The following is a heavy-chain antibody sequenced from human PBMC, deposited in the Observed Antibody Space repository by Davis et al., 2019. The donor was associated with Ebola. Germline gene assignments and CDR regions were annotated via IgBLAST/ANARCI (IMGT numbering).Heavy chain of an antibody. CDR2: ISAYNGNT. CDR1: GYTFTSYG. D-gene: IGHD1-26*01. J-gene: IGHJ4*02. CDR3: ARGLVGATPTGPFDY. V-gene: IGHV1-18*01. Sequence: ASVKVSCKASGYTFTSYGISWVRQAPGQGLEWMGWISAYNGNTNYAQKLQGRVTMTTDTSTSTAYMELRSLRSDDTAVYYCARGLVGATPTGPFDYWGQGTLVTVSS.